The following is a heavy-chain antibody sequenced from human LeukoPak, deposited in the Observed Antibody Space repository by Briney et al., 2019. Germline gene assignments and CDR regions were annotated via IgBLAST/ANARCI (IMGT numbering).Heavy chain of an antibody. V-gene: IGHV3-20*04. CDR1: GFPFDDYG. Sequence: GGSLGLDCEASGFPFDDYGMSRGRPLPGKKPEWVSGINRNGDSTDYAGSVKGRFTISRDNAKNSHFLQMNSLRVEDAALYYCARGFRNPPFDSWGQGILVTVSS. J-gene: IGHJ4*02. CDR2: INRNGDST. CDR3: ARGFRNPPFDS. D-gene: IGHD3-10*01.